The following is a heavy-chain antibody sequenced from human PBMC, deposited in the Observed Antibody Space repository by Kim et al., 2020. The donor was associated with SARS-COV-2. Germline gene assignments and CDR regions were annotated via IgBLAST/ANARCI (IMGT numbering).Heavy chain of an antibody. D-gene: IGHD1-20*01. V-gene: IGHV3-23*01. J-gene: IGHJ5*02. CDR1: EFTFSSYA. CDR2: ISGSGGST. Sequence: GGSLRLSCAASEFTFSSYAMSWVRQAPGKGLEWVSTISGSGGSTYYADSVKGRFTISRDNSKNTLYLQMNSLRADDTAVYYCAKGPAITGITGWFDPWGQGTLVTVSS. CDR3: AKGPAITGITGWFDP.